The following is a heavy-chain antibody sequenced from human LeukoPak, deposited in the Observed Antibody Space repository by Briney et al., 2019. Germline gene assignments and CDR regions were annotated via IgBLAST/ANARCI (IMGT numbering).Heavy chain of an antibody. V-gene: IGHV4-59*01. Sequence: SDTLSLICTVSGGSINSYYWRWMRQPPGEALEGIGYNYYCGSTNYNPPLKSPVTLPEETSKNHFSLKLSSVTAADTAVYYCARDTGRHLVPATSYYYYSMDVWGQGTTVTVSS. CDR1: GGSINSYY. CDR2: NYYCGST. CDR3: ARDTGRHLVPATSYYYYSMDV. J-gene: IGHJ6*02. D-gene: IGHD2-2*01.